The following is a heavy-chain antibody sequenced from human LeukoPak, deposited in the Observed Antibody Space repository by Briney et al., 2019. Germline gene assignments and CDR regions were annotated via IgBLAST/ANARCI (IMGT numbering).Heavy chain of an antibody. D-gene: IGHD4-17*01. CDR2: IIPIFGTA. V-gene: IGHV1-69*06. CDR1: GGTFSSYA. J-gene: IGHJ3*02. Sequence: GASVKVSCKASGGTFSSYAISWVRQAPGQGLEWMGGIIPIFGTAIYAQKFQGRVTITADKSTSTAYMELSSLRSEDTAVYYCASWQMTTVTTLAFDIWGQGTMVTVSS. CDR3: ASWQMTTVTTLAFDI.